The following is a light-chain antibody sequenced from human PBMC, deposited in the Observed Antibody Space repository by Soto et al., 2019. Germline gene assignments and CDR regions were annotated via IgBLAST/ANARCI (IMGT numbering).Light chain of an antibody. J-gene: IGKJ1*01. CDR1: QSVRSR. V-gene: IGKV1-5*01. CDR3: QPSNFVSWT. CDR2: DAS. Sequence: DIPMSQSPSTLSASVGDRVTITCRPSQSVRSRLAWYQQRPGKAPQLLIYDASTLESGVPSRFSGSGSGTEFTLTISSLQPDDSATSYCQPSNFVSWTFGQGTKV.